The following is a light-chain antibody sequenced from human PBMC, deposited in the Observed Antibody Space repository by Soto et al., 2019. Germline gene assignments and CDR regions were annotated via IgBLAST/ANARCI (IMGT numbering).Light chain of an antibody. CDR1: RTVRTS. CDR2: DAS. V-gene: IGKV3-11*01. Sequence: VVMTQSPATLSFSPCETGTLSCSASRTVRTSLAFYQQQPCQAPSLLIYDASNRATGIPARVSGSGSGTDFTLTISGLEPKDFAVYYCQQRSNWPGTFGQGTKVDIK. J-gene: IGKJ1*01. CDR3: QQRSNWPGT.